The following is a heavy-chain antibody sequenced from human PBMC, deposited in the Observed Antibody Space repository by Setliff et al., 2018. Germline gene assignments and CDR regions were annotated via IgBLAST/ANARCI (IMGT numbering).Heavy chain of an antibody. V-gene: IGHV1-46*01. CDR1: GYTFTIYY. Sequence: GASVKVSCKASGYTFTIYYMHWVRQAPGQGLEWMGIINPSGGNTNYAQNFQGRVTMTTDASTNTAYMELRSLGSDDTAVYYCATFRGYTYGYDYWGQGTLVTVSS. J-gene: IGHJ4*02. CDR3: ATFRGYTYGYDY. D-gene: IGHD5-18*01. CDR2: INPSGGNT.